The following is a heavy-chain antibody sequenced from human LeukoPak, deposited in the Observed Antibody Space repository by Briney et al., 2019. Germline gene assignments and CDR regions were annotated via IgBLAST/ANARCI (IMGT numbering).Heavy chain of an antibody. CDR2: ISGSGGNT. D-gene: IGHD2-21*01. J-gene: IGHJ4*02. CDR3: ARAPVTSCRGAYCYPFDY. V-gene: IGHV3-23*01. Sequence: GGTLRLSCAASGFTFSSYAMNWVRQAPGKGLEWVSAISGSGGNTYYADSVKGRFTISRDNSKNTLYLQMNSLRLEDAAVYFCARAPVTSCRGAYCYPFDYWGQGTQVTVSS. CDR1: GFTFSSYA.